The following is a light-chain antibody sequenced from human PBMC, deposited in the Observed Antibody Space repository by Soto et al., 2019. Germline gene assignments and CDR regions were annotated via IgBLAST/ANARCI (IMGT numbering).Light chain of an antibody. V-gene: IGLV2-23*01. CDR3: CSYSGSSTYV. CDR2: EGS. J-gene: IGLJ1*01. CDR1: SSDVGSYNL. Sequence: QSALTQPASVSGSPGQSITISCTGTSSDVGSYNLVSWYQQHPGKAPKLMIYEGSKRPSGVSNRFSGSKSGNTASLTISGLQAEDEADYSCCSYSGSSTYVFGTGTNVTV.